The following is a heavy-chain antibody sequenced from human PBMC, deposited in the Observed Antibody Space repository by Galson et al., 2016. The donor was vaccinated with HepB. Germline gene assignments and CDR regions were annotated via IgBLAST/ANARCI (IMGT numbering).Heavy chain of an antibody. CDR2: TYYRSKWYN. V-gene: IGHV6-1*01. Sequence: CAISGDSVSSTGASWYWIRQSPSRGLEWLGRTYYRSKWYNSYAVSVEGRITINPDTSKNQFSLQLNSVTPEDTAVYYCARSPLWGRPTFSSWGQGTLVTVSS. CDR1: GDSVSSTGAS. CDR3: ARSPLWGRPTFSS. D-gene: IGHD2/OR15-2a*01. J-gene: IGHJ5*02.